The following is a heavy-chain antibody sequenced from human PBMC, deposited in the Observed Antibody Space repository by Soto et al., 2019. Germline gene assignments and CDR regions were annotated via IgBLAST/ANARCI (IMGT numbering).Heavy chain of an antibody. CDR3: ARAAMGGSSWPFDY. J-gene: IGHJ4*02. CDR1: GGSISSSNW. Sequence: QVQLQESGPGLVKPSGTLSLTCAVSGGSISSSNWWSWVRQPPGKGRERIGEIYHSGSTNYKPSLKSRVTIAVDKSKNQFSLKLSSVTAADTAVYYCARAAMGGSSWPFDYWGQGTLVTVSS. D-gene: IGHD6-13*01. CDR2: IYHSGST. V-gene: IGHV4-4*02.